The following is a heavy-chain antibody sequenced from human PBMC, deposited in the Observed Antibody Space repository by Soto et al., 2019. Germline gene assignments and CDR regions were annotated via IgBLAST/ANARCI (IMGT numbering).Heavy chain of an antibody. J-gene: IGHJ5*02. Sequence: ASVKVSCKASGYTFTIYAMHWVRQAPGQRLEWMGWINAGNGNTKYSQKFQGRVTITRDTSASTAYMEPSSLRSEDTAVYYCARGVAGPLHWFDPWGQGTLVTVSS. CDR1: GYTFTIYA. V-gene: IGHV1-3*01. CDR2: INAGNGNT. CDR3: ARGVAGPLHWFDP. D-gene: IGHD6-19*01.